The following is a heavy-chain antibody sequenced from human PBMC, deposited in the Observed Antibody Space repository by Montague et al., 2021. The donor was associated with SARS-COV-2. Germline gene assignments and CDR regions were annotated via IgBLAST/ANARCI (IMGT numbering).Heavy chain of an antibody. CDR3: ARTIVVVSAASRYFDL. D-gene: IGHD2-2*01. J-gene: IGHJ2*01. CDR1: GGSTGSYY. Sequence: SETLSLTCTVSGGSTGSYYWSWIRQPLGKGLEWIGCIYYSGSTNYNPSLKSRVTISVDTSKTQFSLKLNSVTAADTAVYYCARTIVVVSAASRYFDLWGRDTLVTVSS. CDR2: IYYSGST. V-gene: IGHV4-59*01.